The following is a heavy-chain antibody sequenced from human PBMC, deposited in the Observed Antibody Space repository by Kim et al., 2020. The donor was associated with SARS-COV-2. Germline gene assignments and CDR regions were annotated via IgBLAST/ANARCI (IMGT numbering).Heavy chain of an antibody. CDR2: IKQDGSEK. CDR1: GFTFSSYW. Sequence: GGSLRLSCAASGFTFSSYWLSWVRQAPGRGLEWVANIKQDGSEKYYVDSVKGRFTISRDNAKNSLCLQMNSLRAEDTAVFYCAREKGSAFDYWGQGTLVTVSS. CDR3: AREKGSAFDY. J-gene: IGHJ4*02. V-gene: IGHV3-7*01.